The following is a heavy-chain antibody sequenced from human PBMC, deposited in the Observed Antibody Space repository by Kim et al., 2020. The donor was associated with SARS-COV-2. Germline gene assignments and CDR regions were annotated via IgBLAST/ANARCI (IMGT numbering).Heavy chain of an antibody. CDR3: ARDLGELGVYYFDY. Sequence: AQKFQGRVTITADESTSTAYMELSSLRSEDTAVYYCARDLGELGVYYFDYWGQGTLVTVSS. V-gene: IGHV1-69*01. D-gene: IGHD2-8*02. J-gene: IGHJ4*02.